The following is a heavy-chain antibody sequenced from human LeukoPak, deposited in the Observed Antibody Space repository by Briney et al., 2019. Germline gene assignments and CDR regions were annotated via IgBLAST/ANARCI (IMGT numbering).Heavy chain of an antibody. CDR3: AREAIAAGKNFDY. V-gene: IGHV1-46*01. CDR2: IHPDGDTT. Sequence: ASVEVSCKASGYAIISHYMHWVREAPGQGLEWMGTIHPDGDTTTYAQKFQGRVTMTRDTSTSRVYMDLSSLRSEDTAVYYCAREAIAAGKNFDYWGQGTLVTVSS. CDR1: GYAIISHY. J-gene: IGHJ4*02. D-gene: IGHD6-25*01.